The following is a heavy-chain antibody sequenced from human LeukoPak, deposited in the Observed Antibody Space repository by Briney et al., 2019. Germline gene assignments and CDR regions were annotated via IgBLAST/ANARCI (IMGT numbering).Heavy chain of an antibody. Sequence: ASVKVSCKASGYTFTSYGISWVRQAPGQGLEWMGWNSAYNGNTNYAQKLQGRVTMTTDTSTSTAYMELRSLRSDDTAVYYCARERDSSGYYSVGYWGQGTLVTVSS. CDR2: NSAYNGNT. CDR1: GYTFTSYG. V-gene: IGHV1-18*01. CDR3: ARERDSSGYYSVGY. D-gene: IGHD3-22*01. J-gene: IGHJ4*02.